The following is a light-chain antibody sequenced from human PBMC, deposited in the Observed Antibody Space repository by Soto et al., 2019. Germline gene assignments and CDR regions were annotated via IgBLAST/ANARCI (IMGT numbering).Light chain of an antibody. CDR2: EVS. CDR3: MQRTWRHPT. J-gene: IGKJ5*01. Sequence: DVVMTQTPLSLSVAPGQPASISCKSSQSLLHITGETFLFWYLQKPGQSPQLLLYEVSTRVSGVPDRFSGSGSGTDFTLEISRVESDDVGIYYCMQRTWRHPTFCPGTRLDIQ. V-gene: IGKV2D-29*02. CDR1: QSLLHITGETF.